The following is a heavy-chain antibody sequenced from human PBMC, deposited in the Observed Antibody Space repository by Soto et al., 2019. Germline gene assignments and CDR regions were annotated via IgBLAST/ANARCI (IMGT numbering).Heavy chain of an antibody. CDR3: ARGITGTNYYYYGMDV. Sequence: SVKVSCKASGGTFSSYAISWVRQAPGQGLEWMGGIIPIFGTANYAQKFQGRVTITADKSTSTAYMELSSLRSEDTAVYYCARGITGTNYYYYGMDVWGQGTTVTVSS. V-gene: IGHV1-69*06. J-gene: IGHJ6*02. D-gene: IGHD1-7*01. CDR2: IIPIFGTA. CDR1: GGTFSSYA.